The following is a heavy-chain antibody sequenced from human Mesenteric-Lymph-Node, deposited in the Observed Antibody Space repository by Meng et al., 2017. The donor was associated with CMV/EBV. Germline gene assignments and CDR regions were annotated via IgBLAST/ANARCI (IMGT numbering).Heavy chain of an antibody. J-gene: IGHJ5*02. CDR1: GGSISSSSYY. D-gene: IGHD3-3*01. CDR2: IYYSGST. V-gene: IGHV4-39*01. Sequence: SGGSISSSSYYWGLIRQPPGKGLECIGSIYYSGSTYYNPSLKSRVTISVDTSKNQFSLKLSSVTAADTAVYYCARRRFLEWQPNWFDPWGQGTLVTVSS. CDR3: ARRRFLEWQPNWFDP.